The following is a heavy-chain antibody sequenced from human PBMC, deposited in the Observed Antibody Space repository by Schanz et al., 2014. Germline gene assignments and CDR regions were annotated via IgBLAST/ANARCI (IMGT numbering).Heavy chain of an antibody. D-gene: IGHD6-13*01. V-gene: IGHV3-23*04. CDR2: ISGSGGST. CDR3: AKEKEEVAADGSFFDY. Sequence: VYLVESGGGLVQPGRSLRLSCAASGFGFDDYAMNWVRQAPGRGLEWVSGISGSGGSTYDADSVKGRFTISRDNPKKTLYLQMNSLRAEDTAVYYCAKEKEEVAADGSFFDYWGQGTLVTVSS. J-gene: IGHJ4*02. CDR1: GFGFDDYA.